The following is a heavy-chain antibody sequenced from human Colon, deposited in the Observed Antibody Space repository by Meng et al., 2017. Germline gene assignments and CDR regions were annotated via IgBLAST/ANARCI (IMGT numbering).Heavy chain of an antibody. Sequence: GESLKISCKGSGYSFTNYWIGWVRQMPGKGLEWMALINPVDSDTRYSPSFQGQVTISADKSSSTAHLQLSSLKASDTAMYYCARSPALTGAPFDYWGEGFLVTVSS. CDR1: GYSFTNYW. CDR2: INPVDSDT. CDR3: ARSPALTGAPFDY. V-gene: IGHV5-51*01. D-gene: IGHD3-10*01. J-gene: IGHJ4*02.